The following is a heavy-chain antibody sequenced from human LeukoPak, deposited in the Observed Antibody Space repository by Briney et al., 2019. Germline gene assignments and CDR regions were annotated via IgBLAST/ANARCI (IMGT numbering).Heavy chain of an antibody. CDR3: ARGSSRGSQTFDY. D-gene: IGHD1-26*01. CDR2: IIPIFGTA. J-gene: IGHJ4*02. V-gene: IGHV1-69*13. Sequence: ASVKVSCKASGGTFSSYAISWVRQAPGQGLEWMGGIIPIFGTANYAQKFQGRVTITADESTSTAYMELSSLRSEDTAVYYCARGSSRGSQTFDYWGQGTLVTVSS. CDR1: GGTFSSYA.